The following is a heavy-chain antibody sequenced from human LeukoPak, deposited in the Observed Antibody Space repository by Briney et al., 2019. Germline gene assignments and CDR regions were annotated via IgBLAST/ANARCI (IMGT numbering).Heavy chain of an antibody. CDR1: GYTFTGYY. Sequence: ASVTVSCKASGYTFTGYYMHWVRQAPGQGLEWMAWINPNSGGTNYAQKFQGRVTMTRDTSISTAYMELSRLRSDDTAVYYCARARGQLWNFDYWGQGTLVTVSS. V-gene: IGHV1-2*02. J-gene: IGHJ4*02. CDR3: ARARGQLWNFDY. CDR2: INPNSGGT. D-gene: IGHD5-18*01.